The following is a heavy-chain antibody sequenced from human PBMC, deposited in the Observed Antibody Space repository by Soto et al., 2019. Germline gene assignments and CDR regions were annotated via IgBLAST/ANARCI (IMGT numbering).Heavy chain of an antibody. D-gene: IGHD3-16*02. J-gene: IGHJ4*02. CDR3: ATDPDWGSYRYRDY. V-gene: IGHV1-24*01. CDR2: FDPEDGET. Sequence: ASVKVSCKVSGYTLTELSMHWVRQAPGKGLEWMGGFDPEDGETIYAQKFQGRVTMTEDTSTDTAYMELSSLRSEDTAVYYCATDPDWGSYRYRDYWSQGTLVTVSS. CDR1: GYTLTELS.